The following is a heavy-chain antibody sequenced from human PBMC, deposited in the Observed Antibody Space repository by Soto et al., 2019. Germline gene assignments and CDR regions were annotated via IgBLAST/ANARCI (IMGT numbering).Heavy chain of an antibody. V-gene: IGHV3-49*03. CDR3: TRDPIYDFWSGSLYYGMDV. CDR1: GFTFGDYA. D-gene: IGHD3-3*01. J-gene: IGHJ6*02. CDR2: IRSKAYGGTT. Sequence: PGGSLRLSCTASGFTFGDYAMSWFRQAPGKGLEWVGFIRSKAYGGTTEYAASVKGRFTISRDDSKSIAYLQMNSLKTEDTAVYYCTRDPIYDFWSGSLYYGMDVWGQGTTVTVSS.